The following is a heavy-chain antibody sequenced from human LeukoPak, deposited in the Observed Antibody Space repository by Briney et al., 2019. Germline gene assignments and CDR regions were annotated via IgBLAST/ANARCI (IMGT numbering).Heavy chain of an antibody. D-gene: IGHD3-3*01. CDR2: MSSGSRYI. J-gene: IGHJ4*02. V-gene: IGHV3-21*01. CDR3: ARERPTGASRLFVVQ. Sequence: PGGSLRLSCAASGFTFSSYSMTWVRQAPGKGLEWVSSMSSGSRYIYYADSVRGRFTISRDNAKNSLYLLMNSLRAEDTAVYYCARERPTGASRLFVVQWGQGTLVTVSS. CDR1: GFTFSSYS.